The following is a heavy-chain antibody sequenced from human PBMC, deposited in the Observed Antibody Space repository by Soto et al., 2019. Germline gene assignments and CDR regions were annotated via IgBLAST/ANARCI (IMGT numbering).Heavy chain of an antibody. CDR1: GGSISSYY. D-gene: IGHD2-15*01. CDR3: ARGVYIVVVVAATHPYYYYMDV. CDR2: INHSGST. Sequence: SETLSLTCTVSGGSISSYYWSWIRQPPGKGLEWIGEINHSGSTNYNPSLKSRVTISVDTSKNQFSLKLSSVTAADTAVYYCARGVYIVVVVAATHPYYYYMDVWGKGTTVTVSS. V-gene: IGHV4-34*01. J-gene: IGHJ6*03.